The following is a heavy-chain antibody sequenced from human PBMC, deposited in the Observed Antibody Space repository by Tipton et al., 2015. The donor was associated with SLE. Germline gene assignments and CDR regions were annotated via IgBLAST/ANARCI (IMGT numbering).Heavy chain of an antibody. CDR3: ARGSVEVATITRPHY. Sequence: SLRLSCAASGFTFSSYTMHWVRQAPGKGLEWVAVISYDGSEKYYRDSVKGRFTISRDDSKNTLYLQMNSLRAEDTAVYYCARGSVEVATITRPHYWGQGTLVTISS. CDR1: GFTFSSYT. D-gene: IGHD5-24*01. CDR2: ISYDGSEK. V-gene: IGHV3-30*04. J-gene: IGHJ4*02.